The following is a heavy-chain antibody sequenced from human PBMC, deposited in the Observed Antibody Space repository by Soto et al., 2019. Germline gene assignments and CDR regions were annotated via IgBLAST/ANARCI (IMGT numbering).Heavy chain of an antibody. D-gene: IGHD2-2*01. CDR1: GFTFNYYT. J-gene: IGHJ6*02. CDR2: ISGSGDTI. CDR3: EDPVPAANHYDCYDMDV. V-gene: IGHV3-23*01. Sequence: DVQLLESGGGLVQPGGSLRLSCAASGFTFNYYTMSWVRQAPGKGLEWVSGISGSGDTIYYADSVKGRFTISRDNSKNTLYLQMNSLRADDTAVYYCEDPVPAANHYDCYDMDVWGQGTMVTVSS.